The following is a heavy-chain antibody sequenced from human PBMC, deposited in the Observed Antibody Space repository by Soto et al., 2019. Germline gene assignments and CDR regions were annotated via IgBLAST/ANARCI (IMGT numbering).Heavy chain of an antibody. V-gene: IGHV3-74*01. J-gene: IGHJ6*02. Sequence: QLVESGGGLVQPGGSRRLSCAASGFTLNNYWMHWVRQAPGMGLVWVSRINGDATSTSYADSVKGRFTISRDNARNTLYLQMNSLRAEDTALYYCARGDIAAETFFYYYGMDLWGQGTTVTVS. CDR1: GFTLNNYW. CDR3: ARGDIAAETFFYYYGMDL. D-gene: IGHD6-13*01. CDR2: INGDATST.